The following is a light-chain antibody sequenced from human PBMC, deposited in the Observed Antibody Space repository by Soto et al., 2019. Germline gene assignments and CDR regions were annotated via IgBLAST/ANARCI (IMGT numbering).Light chain of an antibody. J-gene: IGKJ1*01. V-gene: IGKV3-20*01. CDR1: QSVSSY. CDR2: GAS. Sequence: EIVLTQSPATLSFSPGERATLSCRASQSVSSYLAWYQQKPGQAPRLLIYGASSRATGIPDRFTGSGSGTDFTLTISRLEPEDFAVYYCQQYVSSPWAFGQGTKVDIK. CDR3: QQYVSSPWA.